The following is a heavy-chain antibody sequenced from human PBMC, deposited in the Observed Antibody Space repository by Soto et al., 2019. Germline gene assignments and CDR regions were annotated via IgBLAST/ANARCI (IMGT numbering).Heavy chain of an antibody. D-gene: IGHD3-3*01. V-gene: IGHV4-4*02. CDR2: IYHSGNT. CDR3: ARENDFWSGPNGLDV. J-gene: IGHJ6*02. Sequence: PSETLSLTCAVSGESISRINWWSCVRQTPGKGLEWIGEIYHSGNTKYNPSRKIRVTISVDKAKNQFSLKLNSVTAADTAVYYCARENDFWSGPNGLDVWAQGTTVTVSS. CDR1: GESISRINW.